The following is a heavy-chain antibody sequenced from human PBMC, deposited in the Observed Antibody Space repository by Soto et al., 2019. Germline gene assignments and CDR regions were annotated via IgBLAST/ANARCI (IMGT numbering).Heavy chain of an antibody. V-gene: IGHV3-30*18. D-gene: IGHD3-22*01. Sequence: GGSLRLSCAASGFTFSSYGMHWVRQAPGKGLEWVAVISYDGSNKYYADSVKGRFTISRDNSKNTLYLQMNSLRAEDTAVYYCAKDTGYDSSGYYYVLTGGIDYWGQGTLVTVSS. CDR2: ISYDGSNK. CDR3: AKDTGYDSSGYYYVLTGGIDY. CDR1: GFTFSSYG. J-gene: IGHJ4*02.